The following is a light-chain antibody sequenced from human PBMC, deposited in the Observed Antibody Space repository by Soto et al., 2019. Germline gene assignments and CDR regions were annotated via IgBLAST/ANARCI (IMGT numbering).Light chain of an antibody. CDR1: QGISRY. CDR3: HQLRTYPRT. J-gene: IGKJ4*01. CDR2: AAS. V-gene: IGKV1-9*01. Sequence: DIQLIQSPPSLSSSVGDRVTITCRASQGISRYLAWYQQKPGKAPYLLIYAASALQSGVPSRFSGSGSGTEFTLTISRLQPVEFATYYRHQLRTYPRTFGLGTKVEIK.